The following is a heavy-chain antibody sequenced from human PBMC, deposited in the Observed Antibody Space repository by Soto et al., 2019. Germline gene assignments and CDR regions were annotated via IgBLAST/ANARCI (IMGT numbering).Heavy chain of an antibody. CDR1: GFTFSDYY. CDR3: ASLPDNEQQLSAFFDY. V-gene: IGHV3-11*06. CDR2: ISSSSSYT. J-gene: IGHJ4*02. D-gene: IGHD6-13*01. Sequence: QVQLVESGGGLVKPGGSLRLSCAASGFTFSDYYMSWIRQAPGKGLEWVSYISSSSSYTNYADSVKGRFTISRENAKNSLYLQMNSLRAEDTAVYYCASLPDNEQQLSAFFDYWGQGTLVTVSS.